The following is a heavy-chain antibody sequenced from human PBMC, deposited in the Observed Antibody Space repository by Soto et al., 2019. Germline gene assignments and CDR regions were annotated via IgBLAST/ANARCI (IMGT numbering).Heavy chain of an antibody. CDR2: INHSGST. V-gene: IGHV4-34*01. CDR3: ARAGMNVWGSYSYISRDYSWFDP. D-gene: IGHD3-16*02. Sequence: QVQLQQWGAGLLKPSETLSLTCAVYGGSFSGYYWSWIRQPPGKGLEWIGEINHSGSTNYNPSLNSRVTLSVDTSKNQFPLKLSSVTAADTAVYYCARAGMNVWGSYSYISRDYSWFDPWGQGTLVTVSS. J-gene: IGHJ5*02. CDR1: GGSFSGYY.